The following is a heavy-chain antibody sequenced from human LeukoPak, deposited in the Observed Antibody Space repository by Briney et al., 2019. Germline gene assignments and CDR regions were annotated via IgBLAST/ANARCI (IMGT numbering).Heavy chain of an antibody. CDR1: RFTFSSYA. Sequence: PGGSLRLSCAASRFTFSSYAMDWVRQAPGEGLEWVAVISYDGRNKYYADSVKGRFTISRDNSKNTLYLQMNSLRVEDTAVYYCARGYSSTWYPHAFDLWGQGTMVTVSS. CDR2: ISYDGRNK. D-gene: IGHD6-13*01. J-gene: IGHJ3*01. CDR3: ARGYSSTWYPHAFDL. V-gene: IGHV3-30*04.